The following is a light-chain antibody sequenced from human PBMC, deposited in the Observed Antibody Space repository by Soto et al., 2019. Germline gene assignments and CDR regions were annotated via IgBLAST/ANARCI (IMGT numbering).Light chain of an antibody. V-gene: IGLV2-23*02. Sequence: QSALTQPASVSGSPGQSITISCSGTNNLVSWYQHLPGKNPELIIFEVTERPSGVSSRFSGSMSGGTASLIISGLQAEDEGDYYCFSYTSYHTLVFGGGTKLTVL. CDR2: EVT. J-gene: IGLJ3*02. CDR1: NNL. CDR3: FSYTSYHTLV.